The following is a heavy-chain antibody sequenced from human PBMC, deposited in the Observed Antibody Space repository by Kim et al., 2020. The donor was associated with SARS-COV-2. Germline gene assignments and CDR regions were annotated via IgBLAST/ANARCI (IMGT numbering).Heavy chain of an antibody. CDR3: ARVRDIVVVPAAIGY. Sequence: PSLKSRVTISVDTSTNQFSLKLSSVTAADTAVYYCARVRDIVVVPAAIGYWGQGTLVTVSS. V-gene: IGHV4-34*01. J-gene: IGHJ4*02. D-gene: IGHD2-2*01.